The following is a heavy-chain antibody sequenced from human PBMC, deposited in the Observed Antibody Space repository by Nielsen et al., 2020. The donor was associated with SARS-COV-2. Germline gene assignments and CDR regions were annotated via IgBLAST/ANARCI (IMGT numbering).Heavy chain of an antibody. J-gene: IGHJ6*02. CDR2: ISGSGGST. D-gene: IGHD6-19*01. CDR1: GFTFSSYA. Sequence: GESLKISCAASGFTFSSYAMSWVRQAPGKGLEWVSAISGSGGSTYYADSVKGRFTISRDNSKNTLYLQMNSLRAEDTAVYYCAKDSGSHELAVAGYYGMDVWGQGTTVTVSS. CDR3: AKDSGSHELAVAGYYGMDV. V-gene: IGHV3-23*01.